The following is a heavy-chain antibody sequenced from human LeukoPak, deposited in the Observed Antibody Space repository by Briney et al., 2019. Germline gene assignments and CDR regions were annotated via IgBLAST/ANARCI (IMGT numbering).Heavy chain of an antibody. V-gene: IGHV3-48*04. D-gene: IGHD6-19*01. CDR3: ARESSGWYRGWFDP. Sequence: GGSLRLSCAASGFTFSSYSMNWVRQPPGKGLEWVSHISSSSSTIYYADSVKGRFTISRDNAKNSLYLQMNSLRAEDTAVYYCARESSGWYRGWFDPWGQGTLVTVSS. CDR2: ISSSSSTI. J-gene: IGHJ5*02. CDR1: GFTFSSYS.